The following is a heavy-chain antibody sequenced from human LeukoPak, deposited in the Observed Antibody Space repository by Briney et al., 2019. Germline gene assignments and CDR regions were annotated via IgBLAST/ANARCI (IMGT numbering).Heavy chain of an antibody. CDR3: ARDGGYCDRSSCYSDN. J-gene: IGHJ4*02. CDR1: GGSFSGYY. Sequence: SDTLSLTCAVYGGSFSGYYWSWIRQSPGRGLEWIGEINHSGSTKYNPSLKSRLSISVDTSKNQFSLKLNSVTDADTAVYYCARDGGYCDRSSCYSDNWGQGTLVTVSS. CDR2: INHSGST. V-gene: IGHV4-34*01. D-gene: IGHD2-15*01.